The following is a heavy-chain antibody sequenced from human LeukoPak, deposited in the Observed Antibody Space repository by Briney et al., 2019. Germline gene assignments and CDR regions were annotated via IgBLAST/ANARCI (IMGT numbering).Heavy chain of an antibody. J-gene: IGHJ4*02. D-gene: IGHD3-3*01. V-gene: IGHV3-21*01. CDR1: GFTFSSYS. CDR2: ISSSSSYI. CDR3: ARDLTTYYDFWSGYTKSAFDY. Sequence: PGGSLTLSCAASGFTFSSYSMNWVRQAPGKGLEWVSSISSSSSYIYYADSVKGRFTISRDNAKNSLYLQMNSLRAEDTAVYYCARDLTTYYDFWSGYTKSAFDYWGQGTLVTVSS.